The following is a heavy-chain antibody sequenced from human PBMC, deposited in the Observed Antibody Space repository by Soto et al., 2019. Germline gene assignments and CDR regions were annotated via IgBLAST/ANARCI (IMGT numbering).Heavy chain of an antibody. CDR2: IIPIFGTA. J-gene: IGHJ3*02. CDR1: GGTFSSYA. D-gene: IGHD1-26*01. Sequence: QVQLVQSGAEVKKPGSSVKVSCKASGGTFSSYAISWVRQAPGQGLEWMGGIIPIFGTANYAQKFQGRVKITADESTSTDYMELSSLRSEDTAVYYCARARDFGSYYGGDAFDIWGQGTMVTVSS. CDR3: ARARDFGSYYGGDAFDI. V-gene: IGHV1-69*01.